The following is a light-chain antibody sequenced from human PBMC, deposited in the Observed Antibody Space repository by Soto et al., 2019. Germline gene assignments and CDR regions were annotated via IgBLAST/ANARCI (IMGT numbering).Light chain of an antibody. Sequence: NFMLTQPHSVSESPGKTVTISCTRSSGSIASNYVQWYQQRPGSAPTTVIYEDNQRPSGVPDRFSGSIDSSSNSASLTISGLKTEDVADYYCQSYDSSNHWVFGGWTKLTVL. CDR2: EDN. V-gene: IGLV6-57*03. CDR3: QSYDSSNHWV. CDR1: SGSIASNY. J-gene: IGLJ3*02.